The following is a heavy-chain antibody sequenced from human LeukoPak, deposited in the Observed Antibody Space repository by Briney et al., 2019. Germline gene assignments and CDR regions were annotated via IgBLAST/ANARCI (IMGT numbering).Heavy chain of an antibody. CDR1: GGSISSYY. Sequence: PSETLSLTCTVSGGSISSYYWSWIRQPAGKGLEWIGRIYTSGSTNYNPSLKSRVTMSVDTSKNQFSLKLSSVTAADTAVYYCARARGRTSPTYYYYYYMDVWGKGTTVTVSS. J-gene: IGHJ6*03. D-gene: IGHD3-10*01. CDR3: ARARGRTSPTYYYYYYMDV. CDR2: IYTSGST. V-gene: IGHV4-4*07.